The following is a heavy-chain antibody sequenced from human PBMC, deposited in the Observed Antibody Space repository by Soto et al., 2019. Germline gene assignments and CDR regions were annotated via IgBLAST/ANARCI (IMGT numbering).Heavy chain of an antibody. V-gene: IGHV3-53*02. Sequence: QLVETGGGLIQPGTSLTLSCAASGFSVSRNYMTWVRQAPGKGLEWVSFVYSGGATFYADSVKGRFILSRDDSQTTLYLKMHNLRAEDTAVYYCARVPGRLWGRGTLVTVAS. CDR3: ARVPGRL. D-gene: IGHD3-10*01. J-gene: IGHJ4*02. CDR2: VYSGGAT. CDR1: GFSVSRNY.